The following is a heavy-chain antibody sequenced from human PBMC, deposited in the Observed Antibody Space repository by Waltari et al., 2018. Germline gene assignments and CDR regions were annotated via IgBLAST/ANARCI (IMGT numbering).Heavy chain of an antibody. CDR1: GGSISSYY. CDR3: ARALSGSSIDYYDSNGYITWFDP. J-gene: IGHJ5*02. CDR2: IYYSGST. V-gene: IGHV4-59*01. D-gene: IGHD3-22*01. Sequence: QVQLQESGPGLVKPSETLSLTCTVSGGSISSYYWSWIRQPPGKGLEWIWYIYYSGSTKYNPYLKSRVTISVDTSKNQFSLKLSSVTAADTAVYYCARALSGSSIDYYDSNGYITWFDPWGQGTLVTVSS.